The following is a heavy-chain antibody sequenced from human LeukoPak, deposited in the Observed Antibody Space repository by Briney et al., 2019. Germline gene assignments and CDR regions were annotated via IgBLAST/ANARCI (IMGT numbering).Heavy chain of an antibody. V-gene: IGHV4-34*01. D-gene: IGHD2-2*01. J-gene: IGHJ4*02. CDR3: ASSDIVVVPAAIFVD. CDR2: INHSGST. Sequence: KSSETLSLTCAVYGGSFSGYYWSWIRRPPGKGLEWIGEINHSGSTNYNPSLKSRVTISVDTSKNQFSLKLSSVTAADTAVYYCASSDIVVVPAAIFVDWGQGTLVTVSS. CDR1: GGSFSGYY.